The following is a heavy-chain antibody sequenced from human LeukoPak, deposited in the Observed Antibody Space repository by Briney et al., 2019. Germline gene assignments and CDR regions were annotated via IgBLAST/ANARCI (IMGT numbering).Heavy chain of an antibody. CDR2: ISSSSSYI. CDR3: ARTIGFGELSMVY. J-gene: IGHJ4*02. Sequence: GGSRILSCAASGFTFSSYSMNWVRQAPGKGLEWVSSISSSSSYIYYADSVKGRFTISRDNAKNSLYLQMNSLRAEDTAVYYCARTIGFGELSMVYWGQGTLVTVSS. D-gene: IGHD3-10*01. V-gene: IGHV3-21*01. CDR1: GFTFSSYS.